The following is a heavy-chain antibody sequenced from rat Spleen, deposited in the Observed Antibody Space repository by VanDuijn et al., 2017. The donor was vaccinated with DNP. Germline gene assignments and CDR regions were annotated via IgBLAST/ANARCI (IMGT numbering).Heavy chain of an antibody. J-gene: IGHJ4*01. D-gene: IGHD1-2*01. CDR3: ARWSSSYYYAMDA. Sequence: EVQLVESGGGLVQPGRSLKLSCAASGFTFSNYYMAWVRQAPKKGLEWVATISTSGSRTYYPDSVKGRFTISRDNAKSSLYLQMDSLRSEDTATYYCARWSSSYYYAMDAWGQGTSVTVSS. CDR2: ISTSGSRT. CDR1: GFTFSNYY. V-gene: IGHV5-25*01.